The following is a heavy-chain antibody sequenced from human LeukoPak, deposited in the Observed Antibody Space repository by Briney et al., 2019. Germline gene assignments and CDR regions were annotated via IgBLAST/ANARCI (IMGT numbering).Heavy chain of an antibody. CDR1: GFTFSTYG. J-gene: IGHJ4*02. V-gene: IGHV3-33*03. CDR2: IWPDGSYK. CDR3: ATTAGRWLLLGDDY. D-gene: IGHD5-12*01. Sequence: GGSLRLSCATSGFTFSTYGIHWVRQAPGKGLEWVAAIWPDGSYKYYADSVKGRFTISTDNAKNSLYLQMNSLRAEDTAVYYCATTAGRWLLLGDDYWGQGTLVTVSS.